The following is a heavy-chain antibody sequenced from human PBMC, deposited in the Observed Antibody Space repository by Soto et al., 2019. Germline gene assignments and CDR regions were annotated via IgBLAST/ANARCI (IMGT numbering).Heavy chain of an antibody. J-gene: IGHJ3*02. CDR2: ISSSSSYI. CDR1: GFTFSSYS. D-gene: IGHD3-10*01. CDR3: ARRMVRGVVDAFDI. V-gene: IGHV3-21*01. Sequence: EVQLVESGGGLVKPGGSLRLSCAASGFTFSSYSMNWVRQAPGKGLEWVSSISSSSSYIYYADSVKGRFTISRDNAKNSLYLQMKSLRAEDTAVYYCARRMVRGVVDAFDIWGQGTMVTVSS.